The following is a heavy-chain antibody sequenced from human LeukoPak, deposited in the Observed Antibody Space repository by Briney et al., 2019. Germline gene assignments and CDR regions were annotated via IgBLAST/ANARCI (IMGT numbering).Heavy chain of an antibody. CDR3: ARGHDYSDY. V-gene: IGHV3-48*03. Sequence: GGSLRLSCAASGFTFSSYEMNWVRQAPGKGLEWVSYISSSCSTIYYADSVKGRFTISRDNAKDSVYLQINSLRAEDTAVYYCARGHDYSDYWGQGTLVTVSS. J-gene: IGHJ4*02. CDR1: GFTFSSYE. CDR2: ISSSCSTI.